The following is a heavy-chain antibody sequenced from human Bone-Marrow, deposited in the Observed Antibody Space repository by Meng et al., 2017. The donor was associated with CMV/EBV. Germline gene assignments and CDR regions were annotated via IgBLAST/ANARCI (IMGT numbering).Heavy chain of an antibody. CDR2: ISYDGSNK. D-gene: IGHD3/OR15-3a*01. J-gene: IGHJ4*02. CDR1: GFTLSSYA. Sequence: GESLKISCSASGFTLSSYAMHWVRQAPGKGLEWVAVISYDGSNKNYAASVKGRFTISRDYAKNTLYLQMNSLRADDTAMYHCTREVIKGTGYLDYWGQGTLVTVSS. V-gene: IGHV3-30*04. CDR3: TREVIKGTGYLDY.